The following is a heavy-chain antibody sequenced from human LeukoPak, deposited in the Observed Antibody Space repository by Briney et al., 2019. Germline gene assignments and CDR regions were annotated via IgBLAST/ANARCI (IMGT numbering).Heavy chain of an antibody. D-gene: IGHD1-26*01. CDR1: GFTFSSYW. Sequence: GGSLRLSCAASGFTFSSYWMSWVRQAPGKGLEWVANIKQDGSEKYYVDSVKGRFTISRDNAKNSLYLQMNSLRAEDTAVYYCARGRTLEWELGLLDAFDIWGQGTMVTVSS. J-gene: IGHJ3*02. CDR2: IKQDGSEK. V-gene: IGHV3-7*01. CDR3: ARGRTLEWELGLLDAFDI.